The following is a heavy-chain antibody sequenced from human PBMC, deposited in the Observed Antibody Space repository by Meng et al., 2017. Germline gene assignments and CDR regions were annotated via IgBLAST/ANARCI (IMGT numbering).Heavy chain of an antibody. D-gene: IGHD4-17*01. CDR3: AKDPGPLTGTTTFDY. CDR1: GFTLSSYA. Sequence: GGSLTLSCAASGFTLSSYAMSWVRQAPGKGLEWVSAISGSGGSTYYADSVKGRFTISRDYSKNTLYLQMNSRGAEDTAVYYCAKDPGPLTGTTTFDYWGQGTLGTVSS. J-gene: IGHJ4*02. CDR2: ISGSGGST. V-gene: IGHV3-23*01.